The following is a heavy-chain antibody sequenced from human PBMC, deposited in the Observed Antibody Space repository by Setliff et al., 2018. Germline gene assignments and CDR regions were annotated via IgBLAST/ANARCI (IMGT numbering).Heavy chain of an antibody. V-gene: IGHV4-4*08. Sequence: SETLSLTCTVSDGSISNAYWSWIRQPPGKGLEWIGCIYTTGNTNYNPSLKSRVTTSLDTSKNQFSLKLSSVTAADTAVYSCARHVGIRGRGYNYYYYYMDVWGKGTTVTVSS. CDR1: DGSISNAY. J-gene: IGHJ6*03. D-gene: IGHD3-10*01. CDR3: ARHVGIRGRGYNYYYYYMDV. CDR2: IYTTGNT.